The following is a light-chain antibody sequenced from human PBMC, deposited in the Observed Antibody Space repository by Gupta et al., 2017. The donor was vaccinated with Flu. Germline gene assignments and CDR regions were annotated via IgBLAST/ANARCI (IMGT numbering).Light chain of an antibody. V-gene: IGKV4-1*01. CDR1: QSVLYSSNNNIY. J-gene: IGKJ4*01. Sequence: DIVMTQSPDSLAVSLGERATINCKSSQSVLYSSNNNIYLAWYQQKPGQPPKLLIYWASIRESGVPYRFSGSGSGTDFTLTISSLQAEDVAVYYCQQYYSSPLTFGGGTKVEIK. CDR2: WAS. CDR3: QQYYSSPLT.